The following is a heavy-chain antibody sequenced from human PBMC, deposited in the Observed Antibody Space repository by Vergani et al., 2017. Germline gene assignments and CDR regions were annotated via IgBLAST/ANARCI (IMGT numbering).Heavy chain of an antibody. D-gene: IGHD1-7*01. Sequence: VQLVQSGAEVKKPGESLKISCKGSGYSFTSYYMHWVRQAPGQGLEWMGIINPSGGSTSYAQKFQGRVTMTRDTSTSTVYMELSSLRSEDTAVYYCAREVDPLNYYFDYWGQGTLVTVSS. V-gene: IGHV1-46*01. CDR2: INPSGGST. CDR3: AREVDPLNYYFDY. J-gene: IGHJ4*02. CDR1: GYSFTSYY.